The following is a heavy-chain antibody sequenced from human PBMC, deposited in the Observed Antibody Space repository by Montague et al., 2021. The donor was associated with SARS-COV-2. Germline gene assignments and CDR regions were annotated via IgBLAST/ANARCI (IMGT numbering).Heavy chain of an antibody. CDR2: INHNGST. CDR3: TREGYQVLWSDYYYYGMDV. Sequence: SETRSLTCAVYGGSFSGYYWSWIRQPPGKGLEWIGEINHNGSTNYNPSLKSRVTISVDTSKNQFSLKLSSVTAADTAVYYCTREGYQVLWSDYYYYGMDVWGQGTTVTVSS. J-gene: IGHJ6*02. CDR1: GGSFSGYY. V-gene: IGHV4-34*01. D-gene: IGHD2-2*01.